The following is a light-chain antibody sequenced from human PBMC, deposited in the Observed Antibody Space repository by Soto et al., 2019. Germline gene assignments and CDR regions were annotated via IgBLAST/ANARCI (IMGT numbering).Light chain of an antibody. CDR1: SSDVGSYNL. V-gene: IGLV2-23*01. Sequence: QSVLTQPASVSGSPGQSITISCTGTSSDVGSYNLVSWYQQYPGKAPKLKIYQGTKRPSGVSNRFSGSKSGNTASLTISGLQAEDESDYFCCSYAGSSTFVVFGGGTKLTVL. CDR2: QGT. CDR3: CSYAGSSTFVV. J-gene: IGLJ2*01.